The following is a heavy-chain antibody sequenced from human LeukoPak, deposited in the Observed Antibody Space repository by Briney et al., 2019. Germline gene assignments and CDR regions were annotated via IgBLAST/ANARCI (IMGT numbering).Heavy chain of an antibody. CDR3: ARGIAAAGNNWFDP. V-gene: IGHV1-18*01. D-gene: IGHD6-13*01. CDR1: GYTFTSYG. J-gene: IGHJ5*02. Sequence: ASVKVSCKASGYTFTSYGISWVRQAPGQRLEWMGWISAYNGNTNYAQKLQGRVTMTTDTSTSTAYMELRSLRSDDTAVYYCARGIAAAGNNWFDPWGQGSLVTVSS. CDR2: ISAYNGNT.